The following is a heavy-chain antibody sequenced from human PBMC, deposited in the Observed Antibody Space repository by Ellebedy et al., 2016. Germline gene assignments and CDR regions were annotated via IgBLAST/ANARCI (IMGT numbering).Heavy chain of an antibody. D-gene: IGHD6-19*01. CDR1: DGSISTYY. V-gene: IGHV4-59*01. CDR3: ARADSSGWYPNLGY. Sequence: SETLSLXXTVSDGSISTYYWSWIRQPPGKGLEWIGYIYYSGSTSYNPSLKSRVTISVDTSKNHFSLKLSSVTAADTAVYYCARADSSGWYPNLGYWGQGTLVTVSS. CDR2: IYYSGST. J-gene: IGHJ4*02.